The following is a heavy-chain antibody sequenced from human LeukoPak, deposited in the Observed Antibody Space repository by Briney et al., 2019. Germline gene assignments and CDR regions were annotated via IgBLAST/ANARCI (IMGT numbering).Heavy chain of an antibody. Sequence: GASVKVSCKASGDTFSSYAISWVRQAPGQGLEWMGGIIPIFGTANYAQKFQGRVTITADESTSTAYMELSSLRSEDTAVYYCARSTAAYDSSGTFDFWGQGTLVTVSS. CDR3: ARSTAAYDSSGTFDF. D-gene: IGHD3-22*01. CDR2: IIPIFGTA. CDR1: GDTFSSYA. V-gene: IGHV1-69*13. J-gene: IGHJ4*02.